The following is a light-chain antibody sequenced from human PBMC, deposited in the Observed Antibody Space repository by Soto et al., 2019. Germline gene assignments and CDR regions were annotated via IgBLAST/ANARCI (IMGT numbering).Light chain of an antibody. CDR1: QTIDTF. J-gene: IGKJ4*01. CDR3: QQSYVTPLT. CDR2: AAS. Sequence: DIQMTQSPPSLSASVGARVTTTSRASQTIDTFVNWYQQKPGRAPKLLIFAASTLHSGVPSRFSGSGSGTDFTLTITSLQPEDFATYYCQQSYVTPLTFGGGTKVEIK. V-gene: IGKV1-39*01.